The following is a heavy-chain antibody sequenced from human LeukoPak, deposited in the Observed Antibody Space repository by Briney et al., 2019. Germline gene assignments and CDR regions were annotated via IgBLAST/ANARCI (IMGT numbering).Heavy chain of an antibody. Sequence: GGSLRLSCEGSGFSFSSYWMTWVRQSPGKGPERVANIRQDESERYTVDSVKGRFTISRDNAKNSMYLQMNSLRAEDTAVYYCVRQGYYDSSGYLGAFDYWGQGILVTVSS. CDR1: GFSFSSYW. V-gene: IGHV3-7*01. CDR2: IRQDESER. D-gene: IGHD3-22*01. J-gene: IGHJ4*02. CDR3: VRQGYYDSSGYLGAFDY.